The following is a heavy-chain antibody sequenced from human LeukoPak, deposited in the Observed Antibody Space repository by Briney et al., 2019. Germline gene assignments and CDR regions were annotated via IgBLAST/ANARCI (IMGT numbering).Heavy chain of an antibody. D-gene: IGHD2-15*01. CDR2: INPNSGGT. Sequence: ASVKVSCKASGYTFTGYYMHWVRQAPGQGLEWMGWINPNSGGTNYAQKFQGRVTMTRDTSISTAYMELSRLRSDDMAVYYCARDSYCSGGSCYQDAFDIWGQGTMVTVSS. CDR1: GYTFTGYY. CDR3: ARDSYCSGGSCYQDAFDI. V-gene: IGHV1-2*02. J-gene: IGHJ3*02.